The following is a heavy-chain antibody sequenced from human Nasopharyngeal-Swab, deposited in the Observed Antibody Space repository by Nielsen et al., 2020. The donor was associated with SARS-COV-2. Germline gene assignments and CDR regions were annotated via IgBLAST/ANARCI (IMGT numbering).Heavy chain of an antibody. CDR1: GDSVSSNSAA. V-gene: IGHV6-1*01. D-gene: IGHD3-3*01. Sequence: SCAISGDSVSSNSAAWNWTSQSPLRGLEWLGRTYYRSKWYNDYAVTVKSRITINPDTSKNQFSLQLNSVTPEDTAVYYCARDFRFLEWLFPTQAFDIWGQGTMVTVSS. CDR3: ARDFRFLEWLFPTQAFDI. CDR2: TYYRSKWYN. J-gene: IGHJ3*02.